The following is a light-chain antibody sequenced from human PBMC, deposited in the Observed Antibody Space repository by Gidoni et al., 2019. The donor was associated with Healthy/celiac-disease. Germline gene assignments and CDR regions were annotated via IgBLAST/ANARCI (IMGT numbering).Light chain of an antibody. V-gene: IGKV3-20*01. CDR3: QQYGSSPR. CDR2: GAS. J-gene: IGKJ3*01. Sequence: EIVLTQSPGTLSLSPGERATLSCRACQSVSSSYLAWYQQKPGQAPRLLIYGASSRATGIPDRFSGSGSGTDFTLTISRLEPEDFAVYYCQQYGSSPRFXPXTKVDIK. CDR1: QSVSSSY.